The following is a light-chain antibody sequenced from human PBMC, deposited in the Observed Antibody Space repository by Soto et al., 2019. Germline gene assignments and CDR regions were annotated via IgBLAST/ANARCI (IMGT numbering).Light chain of an antibody. CDR2: EVS. V-gene: IGLV2-14*01. J-gene: IGLJ1*01. CDR1: SSDVGGYNY. CDR3: SSYTSSSTLGYV. Sequence: QSALTQPASVSGSPGQSITISCTGTSSDVGGYNYVSWYQQHPGTAPKLMIYEVSNRPSGVSNRFSGSKSGNTASLTISGLQAEDEADYYCSSYTSSSTLGYVFGTGTKVTVL.